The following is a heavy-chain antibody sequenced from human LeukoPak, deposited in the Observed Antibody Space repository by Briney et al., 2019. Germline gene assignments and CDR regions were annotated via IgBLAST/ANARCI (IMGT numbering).Heavy chain of an antibody. CDR1: GLTFSSYA. J-gene: IGHJ1*01. Sequence: GGSLRLSCAASGLTFSSYAMNWVRQAPGKGLEWVSAISGSGGNTYYADSVKGRFTISRNNSKNTLYLQMNSLRAEDTAIYYCATIPLKGNEYFQHWGQGTLVTVSS. CDR2: ISGSGGNT. D-gene: IGHD2-2*02. CDR3: ATIPLKGNEYFQH. V-gene: IGHV3-23*01.